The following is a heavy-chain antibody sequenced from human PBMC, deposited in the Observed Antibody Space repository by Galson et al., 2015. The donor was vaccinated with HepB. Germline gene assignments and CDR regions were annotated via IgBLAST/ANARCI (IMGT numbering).Heavy chain of an antibody. CDR1: GFTFSSYA. V-gene: IGHV3-30-3*01. J-gene: IGHJ4*02. Sequence: SLRLSCAASGFTFSSYAMHWVRQAPGKGLEWVAVISYDGSNKYYADSVKGRFTISRDNSKNTLYLQMNSLRAEDTAVYYCARGGGGLVPITLYYFDYWGQGTLVTVSS. CDR3: ARGGGGLVPITLYYFDY. CDR2: ISYDGSNK. D-gene: IGHD3-10*01.